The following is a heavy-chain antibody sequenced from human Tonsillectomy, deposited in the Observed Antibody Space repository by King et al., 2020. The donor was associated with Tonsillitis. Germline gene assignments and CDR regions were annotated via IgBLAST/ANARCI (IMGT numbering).Heavy chain of an antibody. J-gene: IGHJ4*02. Sequence: VQLQQWGAGLLKPSETLSLTCAVYGGSFSGYYWSWIRQPPGKGLEWIGEINHSGSTNYNPSLKSRVTISVDTSKNQFSLKLSSVTAADTAVYYCARGNSGWEGFLRRGKVPKVGFFDYWGQGTLVTVSS. CDR1: GGSFSGYY. CDR2: INHSGST. CDR3: ARGNSGWEGFLRRGKVPKVGFFDY. V-gene: IGHV4-34*01. D-gene: IGHD6-19*01.